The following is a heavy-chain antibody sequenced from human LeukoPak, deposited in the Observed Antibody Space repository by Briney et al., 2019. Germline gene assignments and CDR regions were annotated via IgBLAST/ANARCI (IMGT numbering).Heavy chain of an antibody. CDR2: IYTSGST. D-gene: IGHD3-22*01. Sequence: PSQTLSLTCTVSGGSISSGSYYWSWIRQPAGKGLEWIGRIYTSGSTNYNPSLKSRVTISVDTSKNQFSLKLSSVTAADTAVYYCARGLRWYYYDSSGTNFDYWGQGTLVTVSS. J-gene: IGHJ4*02. CDR1: GGSISSGSYY. V-gene: IGHV4-61*02. CDR3: ARGLRWYYYDSSGTNFDY.